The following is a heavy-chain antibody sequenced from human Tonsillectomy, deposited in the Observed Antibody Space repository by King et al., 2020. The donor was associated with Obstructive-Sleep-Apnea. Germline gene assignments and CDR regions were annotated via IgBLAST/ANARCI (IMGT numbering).Heavy chain of an antibody. D-gene: IGHD6-13*01. CDR1: GFTFDDYA. V-gene: IGHV3-9*01. CDR3: ARPGYSSSSGGSYFDY. J-gene: IGHJ4*02. CDR2: ISWNSGSI. Sequence: VQLVESGGGLVQPGRSLRLSCAASGFTFDDYAMHWVRHAPGKGLEWVSGISWNSGSICYADSVKGRFTISRDNAKNSLYLQMNSLRAEDTALYYCARPGYSSSSGGSYFDYWGQGTLVTVSS.